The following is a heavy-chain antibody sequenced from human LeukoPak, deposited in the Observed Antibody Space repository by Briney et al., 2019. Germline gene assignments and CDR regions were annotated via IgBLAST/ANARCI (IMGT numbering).Heavy chain of an antibody. Sequence: GGSLRLSCAASGFTFSSYAMSWVRQAPGKGLEWVSAISGSGGSTYYADSVKGRFTISRDNSKNTLYLQMNSLRAEDTAVYYCAKGDYDFWSGYQFDYWGQGTLVTVSS. V-gene: IGHV3-23*01. CDR1: GFTFSSYA. CDR3: AKGDYDFWSGYQFDY. D-gene: IGHD3-3*01. CDR2: ISGSGGST. J-gene: IGHJ4*02.